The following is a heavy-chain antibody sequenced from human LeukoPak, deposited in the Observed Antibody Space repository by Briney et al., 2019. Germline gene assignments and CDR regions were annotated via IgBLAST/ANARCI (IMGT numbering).Heavy chain of an antibody. CDR3: ARSDNYYYYYGMDV. Sequence: ASVKVPCKASGYTFTGYYMHWVRQAPGQELEWMGWINPNSGGTNYAQKFQGRVTMTRDTSISTAYMELSRLRSDDTAVYYCARSDNYYYYYGMDVWGQGTTVTVSS. V-gene: IGHV1-2*02. J-gene: IGHJ6*02. CDR2: INPNSGGT. CDR1: GYTFTGYY.